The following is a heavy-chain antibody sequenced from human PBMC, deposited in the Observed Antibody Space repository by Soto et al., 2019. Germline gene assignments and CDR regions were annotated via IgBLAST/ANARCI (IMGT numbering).Heavy chain of an antibody. V-gene: IGHV1-69*05. J-gene: IGHJ4*02. D-gene: IGHD3-9*01. CDR2: INAIIGTT. CDR1: GGTFSSYA. CDR3: ARASGLTGYFTFDY. Sequence: SVKVSCKASGGTFSSYAISWVRQAPGQGLEWMGWINAIIGTTNYAQKFQGRVTITRDTSASTAYMELSSLRSEDTAVYYCARASGLTGYFTFDYWGQGTLVTVSS.